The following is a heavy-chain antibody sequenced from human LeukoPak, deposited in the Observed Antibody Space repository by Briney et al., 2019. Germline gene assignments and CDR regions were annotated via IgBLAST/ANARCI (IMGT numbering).Heavy chain of an antibody. CDR1: GGSISSHY. CDR3: ARGGYFDY. J-gene: IGHJ4*02. V-gene: IGHV4-59*11. Sequence: SETLSLTCTVSGGSISSHYWSWIRQPPGKGLEWIGYIYYSGSTNYNPSLKSRVTISVDTSKNQFSLKLSSVTAADTAVYYCARGGYFDYWGQGTLATVSS. CDR2: IYYSGST.